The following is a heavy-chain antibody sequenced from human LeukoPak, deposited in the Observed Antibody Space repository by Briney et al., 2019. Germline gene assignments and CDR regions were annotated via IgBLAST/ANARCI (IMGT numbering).Heavy chain of an antibody. CDR1: GFTFSSYA. D-gene: IGHD5-18*01. Sequence: PGGSLRLPCAASGFTFSSYAMSWVRQAPGQGLEWVSAISGSGGSTYYADSVKGRFTISRDNSKNTLYLQMNSLRAEDTAAYYCAKVDTSEDFDYWGQGTLVTVSS. CDR2: ISGSGGST. J-gene: IGHJ4*02. CDR3: AKVDTSEDFDY. V-gene: IGHV3-23*01.